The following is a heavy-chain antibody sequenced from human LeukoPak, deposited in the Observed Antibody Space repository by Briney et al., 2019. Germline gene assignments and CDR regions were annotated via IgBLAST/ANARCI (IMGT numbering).Heavy chain of an antibody. CDR1: GYTFTGYY. D-gene: IGHD3-10*01. CDR2: INPNSGGT. Sequence: ASVKVSCKASGYTFTGYYTHWVRQAPGQGLEWMGWINPNSGGTNYAQKFQGRVTMTRDTSISTAYMELSRLRSDDTAVYYCARGAVTMVRGVIIVWFDPWGQGTLVTVSS. V-gene: IGHV1-2*02. CDR3: ARGAVTMVRGVIIVWFDP. J-gene: IGHJ5*02.